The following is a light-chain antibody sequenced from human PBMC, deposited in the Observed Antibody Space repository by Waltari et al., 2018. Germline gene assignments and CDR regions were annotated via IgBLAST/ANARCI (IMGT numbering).Light chain of an antibody. V-gene: IGKV1-39*01. CDR3: QHSYTTPLT. CDR1: QSISSY. CDR2: SAS. J-gene: IGKJ3*01. Sequence: DIQMTQSPSSLSASVGDRVTITCRASQSISSYLNWYQQRPGKAPKLLISSASSLQSGVPSRFSRSGSGTDFTLTISSLQPEDIATYYCQHSYTTPLTFGPGSKVEIK.